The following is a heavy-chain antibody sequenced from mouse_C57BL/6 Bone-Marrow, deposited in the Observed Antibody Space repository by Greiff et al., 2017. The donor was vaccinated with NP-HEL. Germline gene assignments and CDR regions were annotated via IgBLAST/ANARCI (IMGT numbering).Heavy chain of an antibody. J-gene: IGHJ1*03. CDR2: ISYDGSN. CDR1: GYSITSGYY. V-gene: IGHV3-6*01. CDR3: ARDLWYFDV. Sequence: ESGPGLVKPSQSLSLTCSVTGYSITSGYYWNWIRQFPGNKLEWMGYISYDGSNNYNPSLKNRISITRDTSTNQLFLKLNSVTTEDTATYYCARDLWYFDVWGTGTTVTVSS.